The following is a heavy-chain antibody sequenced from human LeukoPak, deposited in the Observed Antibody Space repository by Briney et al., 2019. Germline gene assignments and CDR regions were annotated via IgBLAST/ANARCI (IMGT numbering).Heavy chain of an antibody. CDR2: INHSGST. D-gene: IGHD5-12*01. CDR3: ARGTIVATIGL. CDR1: GGSFSGYY. Sequence: PSETLSLTCAVYGGSFSGYYWSWIRQPPGEGLEWIGEINHSGSTNYNPSLKSRVTISVDTSKNQFSLKLSSVTAADTAVYYCARGTIVATIGLWGQGTLVTVSS. V-gene: IGHV4-34*01. J-gene: IGHJ4*02.